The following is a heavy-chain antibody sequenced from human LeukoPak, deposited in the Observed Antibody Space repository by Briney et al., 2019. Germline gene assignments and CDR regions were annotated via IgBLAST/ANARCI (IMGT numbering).Heavy chain of an antibody. CDR1: GGSISSGGYY. Sequence: SETLSLTCTVSGGSISSGGYYWSWIRQHPGKGLEWIGYIYYSGSTYYNPSLKSRVTISVDTSKNQLSLKLSSVTAADTAVYYCARVVSGYDRYYFDYWGQGTLVTVSS. CDR3: ARVVSGYDRYYFDY. V-gene: IGHV4-31*03. J-gene: IGHJ4*02. CDR2: IYYSGST. D-gene: IGHD5-12*01.